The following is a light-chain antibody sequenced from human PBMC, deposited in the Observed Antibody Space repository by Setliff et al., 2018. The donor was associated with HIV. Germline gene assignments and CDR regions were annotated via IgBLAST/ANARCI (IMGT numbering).Light chain of an antibody. CDR1: SSNIGRDT. CDR3: AAWDDSLNGRV. CDR2: SNN. J-gene: IGLJ3*02. V-gene: IGLV1-44*01. Sequence: QSVLTQPPSASGTPGQRVTISCSGSSSNIGRDTVNWYQQFPGTAPKLLMYSNNQRPSGVPDRFSGSKSGTSASLAISGLQSEDEADYYCAAWDDSLNGRVFGGGT.